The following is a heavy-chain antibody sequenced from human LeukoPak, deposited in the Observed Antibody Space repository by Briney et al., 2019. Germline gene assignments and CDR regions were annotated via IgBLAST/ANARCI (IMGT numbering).Heavy chain of an antibody. D-gene: IGHD3-3*01. Sequence: SETLSLTCAVYGGPFSGYYWSWIRQPPGKGLEWIGEINHSGSTNYNPSLKSRVTISVDTSKNQFSLKLSSVTAADTAVYYCARGQGTYYDFWSGPHFDDWGQGTLVTVSS. CDR2: INHSGST. V-gene: IGHV4-34*01. CDR3: ARGQGTYYDFWSGPHFDD. J-gene: IGHJ4*02. CDR1: GGPFSGYY.